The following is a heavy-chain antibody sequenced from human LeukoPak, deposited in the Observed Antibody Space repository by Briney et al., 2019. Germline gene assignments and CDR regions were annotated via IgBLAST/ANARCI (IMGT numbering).Heavy chain of an antibody. CDR2: ITGSDGTT. CDR3: ARGKEWLGDYFDY. CDR1: GFTFSSYA. J-gene: IGHJ4*02. V-gene: IGHV3-23*01. D-gene: IGHD6-19*01. Sequence: GGSLRLSCAASGFTFSSYAMSWVRQAPGKGLEWVSDITGSDGTTYYADSVKGRFTISRDNSKNTLYLQMNSLRAEDTAVYYCARGKEWLGDYFDYWGQGTLVTVSS.